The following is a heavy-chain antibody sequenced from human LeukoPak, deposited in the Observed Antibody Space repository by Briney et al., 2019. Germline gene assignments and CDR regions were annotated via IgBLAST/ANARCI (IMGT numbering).Heavy chain of an antibody. D-gene: IGHD1-1*01. CDR3: AKNPRLEGWIYFDS. CDR1: GFTFSSYS. V-gene: IGHV3-23*01. J-gene: IGHJ4*02. Sequence: GGSLRLSCAASGFTFSSYSMSWVRQAPGKGLEWVSSISGSGGRIDYADSVKGRFAISRDNSKNTLSLQMNSLTAEDTAVYYCAKNPRLEGWIYFDSWGQGILVTVST. CDR2: ISGSGGRI.